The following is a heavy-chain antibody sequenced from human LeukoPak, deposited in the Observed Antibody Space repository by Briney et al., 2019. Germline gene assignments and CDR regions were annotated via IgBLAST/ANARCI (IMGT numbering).Heavy chain of an antibody. Sequence: ASVKVSCKASGYTFTSYDINWVRQATGQGLEWMGWINAGNGNTKYSQKFQGRVTITRDTSASTAYMELSSLRSEDTAVYYCARTRGSSYYGMDVWGQGTTVTVSS. D-gene: IGHD3-10*01. CDR1: GYTFTSYD. V-gene: IGHV1-3*01. J-gene: IGHJ6*02. CDR3: ARTRGSSYYGMDV. CDR2: INAGNGNT.